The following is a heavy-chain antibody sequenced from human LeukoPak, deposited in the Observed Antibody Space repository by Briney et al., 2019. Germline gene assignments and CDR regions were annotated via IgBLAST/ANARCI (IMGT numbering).Heavy chain of an antibody. CDR2: ITGDGNSA. J-gene: IGHJ5*01. Sequence: GGSLRLSCAASGFTFGNYWMHWVRQAPGKGLVWVSRITGDGNSANYADSVKARFTISRDNAKNTLYLQMSSLRAEDTAVYYCARDNNGYDSWGQGTLVTVAT. CDR3: ARDNNGYDS. CDR1: GFTFGNYW. D-gene: IGHD2-8*01. V-gene: IGHV3-74*01.